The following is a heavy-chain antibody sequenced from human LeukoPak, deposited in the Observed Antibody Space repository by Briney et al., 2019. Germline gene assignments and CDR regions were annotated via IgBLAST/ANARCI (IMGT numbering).Heavy chain of an antibody. CDR2: INPHSGGT. D-gene: IGHD6-19*01. CDR1: GYTFTGYY. J-gene: IGHJ4*02. Sequence: ASVKVSCKASGYTFTGYYIHWVRQAPGQGLEWMGWINPHSGGTNYAQKFQGRLTMTTDTSISTAYMELSSLRSDDTAVYYCASGIRGYSSGWYDYRGQGTLVTVSS. V-gene: IGHV1-2*02. CDR3: ASGIRGYSSGWYDY.